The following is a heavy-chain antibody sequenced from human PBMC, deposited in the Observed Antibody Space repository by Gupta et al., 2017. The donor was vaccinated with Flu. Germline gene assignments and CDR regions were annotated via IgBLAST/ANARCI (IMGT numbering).Heavy chain of an antibody. Sequence: EVQLVESGGGLVQPGGSLRLSCAASGFTFSSYWMHWVRQAPGKGLVWVSRINSDGSSTSYADSVKGRFTISRDNAKNTLYLQMNSLRAEDTAVYYCARDPGEITMVRGAPEDNWFDPWGQGTLVTVSS. V-gene: IGHV3-74*01. CDR3: ARDPGEITMVRGAPEDNWFDP. CDR1: GFTFSSYW. J-gene: IGHJ5*02. D-gene: IGHD3-10*01. CDR2: INSDGSST.